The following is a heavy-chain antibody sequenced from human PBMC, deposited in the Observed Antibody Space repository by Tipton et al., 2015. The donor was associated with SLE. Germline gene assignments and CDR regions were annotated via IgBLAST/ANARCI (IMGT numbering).Heavy chain of an antibody. CDR1: GFTFSNAW. V-gene: IGHV3-15*01. J-gene: IGHJ6*02. CDR2: IKSNTDGGTT. Sequence: SLRLSCAASGFTFSNAWMSWVRQAPGKGLEWVGRIKSNTDGGTTDYAAPVKGRFTISRDDSKNTLYLQMNSLKTEDTAVYYCAKARDIVATRSYYYYGMDVWGQGTTVTVSS. D-gene: IGHD5-12*01. CDR3: AKARDIVATRSYYYYGMDV.